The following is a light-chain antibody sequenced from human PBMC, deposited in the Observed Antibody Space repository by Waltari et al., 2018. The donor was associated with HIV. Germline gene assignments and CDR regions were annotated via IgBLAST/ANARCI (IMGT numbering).Light chain of an antibody. CDR2: GDD. V-gene: IGLV1-44*01. CDR1: GSNIGGTT. J-gene: IGLJ1*01. Sequence: QSVLTQPPSASGTPGRRVTISCSGSGSNIGGTTVTWYQHLPGTAPRLLIYGDDQRPSGVPDRFSGSKSDTSASLAISGLQSEDEADYYCAAWDDSLKGYVFGTGTKVTVL. CDR3: AAWDDSLKGYV.